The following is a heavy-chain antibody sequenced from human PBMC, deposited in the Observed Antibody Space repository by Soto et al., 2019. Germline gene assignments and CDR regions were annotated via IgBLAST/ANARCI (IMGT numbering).Heavy chain of an antibody. D-gene: IGHD3-16*01. Sequence: SETLSLTCTVSGDSISSSSYYWGWIRQPPGKGLEWIGSIYYSGSTYYNPSLKSRVTISGDTSKNQFSLRLRSVTAADTAVYYCARHLYVTFDYWGQGTLVTVSS. V-gene: IGHV4-39*01. CDR1: GDSISSSSYY. CDR2: IYYSGST. J-gene: IGHJ4*02. CDR3: ARHLYVTFDY.